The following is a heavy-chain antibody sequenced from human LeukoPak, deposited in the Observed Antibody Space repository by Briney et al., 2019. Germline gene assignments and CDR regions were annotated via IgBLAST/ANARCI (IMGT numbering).Heavy chain of an antibody. CDR2: IYTSGST. Sequence: SETLSLTCTVSGGSISSYYWSWIRQPAGKGLEWIGHIYTSGSTKYNPSLKSRVTISLDKSENQFSLKLSSATAADTAVYYCAGDGYRTSWYYYWGQGTLVTVSS. J-gene: IGHJ4*02. D-gene: IGHD6-13*01. CDR3: AGDGYRTSWYYY. CDR1: GGSISSYY. V-gene: IGHV4-4*07.